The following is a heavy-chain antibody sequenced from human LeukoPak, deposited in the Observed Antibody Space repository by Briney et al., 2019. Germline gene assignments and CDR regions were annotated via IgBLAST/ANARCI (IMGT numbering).Heavy chain of an antibody. D-gene: IGHD3-22*01. V-gene: IGHV3-23*01. CDR2: ISGSGGST. CDR3: AITYYYDSSGYRGYFQH. J-gene: IGHJ1*01. CDR1: GFTFSSYA. Sequence: GGSLRLSCAASGFTFSSYAMSWVRQAPGKGLEWVSAISGSGGSTYYADSVKGRFTISRDNSKNTLYLQMNSLRAEDTAVYYCAITYYYDSSGYRGYFQHWGQGTLVTVSS.